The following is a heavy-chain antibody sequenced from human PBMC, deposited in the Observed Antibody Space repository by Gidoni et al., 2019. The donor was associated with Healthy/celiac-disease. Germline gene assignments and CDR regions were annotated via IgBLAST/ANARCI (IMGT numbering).Heavy chain of an antibody. CDR2: IIPIFGTA. CDR3: AREPGATIYDYYYGMDV. Sequence: QVQLVQSGAEVKKPGSSVKVSCKASGGTFSSYAISWVRQAPGQGLEWMGGIIPIFGTANYAQKFQGRVTITADESTSTAYMELSSLRSEDTAVYYCAREPGATIYDYYYGMDVWGQGTTVTVSS. D-gene: IGHD5-12*01. J-gene: IGHJ6*02. V-gene: IGHV1-69*01. CDR1: GGTFSSYA.